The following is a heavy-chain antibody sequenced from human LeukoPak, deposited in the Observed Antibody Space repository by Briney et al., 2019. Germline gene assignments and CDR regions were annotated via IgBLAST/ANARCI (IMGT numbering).Heavy chain of an antibody. CDR2: RHYSGTT. J-gene: IGHJ4*02. V-gene: IGHV4-31*03. CDR3: ARGQQWLVQYFDY. CDR1: GGSISSGGYY. Sequence: SETLSLTCTVSGGSISSGGYYWSWIRQHPGKGLEWIGYRHYSGTTYYNASLKSRLTISVDTSKNQFSLKLSSVTAADTAVYYCARGQQWLVQYFDYWGQGTLVTVSS. D-gene: IGHD6-19*01.